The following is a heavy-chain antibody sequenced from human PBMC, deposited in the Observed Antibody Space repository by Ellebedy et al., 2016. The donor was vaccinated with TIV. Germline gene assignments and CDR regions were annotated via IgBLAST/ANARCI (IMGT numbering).Heavy chain of an antibody. D-gene: IGHD3-22*01. Sequence: GESLKISCAASGFIFSNYVMAWVRQVPGKGLEWVSAMAEYDGRTFYADSVRGRFTISRDNSGNTLFLQMNSLRAEDTAIYYCAKLDGNGYGRDYFDYWGQGTLVTVSS. CDR2: MAEYDGRT. V-gene: IGHV3-23*01. CDR3: AKLDGNGYGRDYFDY. CDR1: GFIFSNYV. J-gene: IGHJ4*02.